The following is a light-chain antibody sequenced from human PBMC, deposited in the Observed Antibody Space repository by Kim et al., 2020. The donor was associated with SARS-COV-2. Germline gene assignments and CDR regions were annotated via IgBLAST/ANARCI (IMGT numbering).Light chain of an antibody. Sequence: GQSVTISFTGASSDIGSYNFVSWYQQLPGKAPKLMIYEVTKRPSGVPDRFSGSKSGNTASLTVSGLQADDEADYYCSSYAGSNNFVFGTGTKVTVL. V-gene: IGLV2-8*01. CDR2: EVT. J-gene: IGLJ1*01. CDR1: SSDIGSYNF. CDR3: SSYAGSNNFV.